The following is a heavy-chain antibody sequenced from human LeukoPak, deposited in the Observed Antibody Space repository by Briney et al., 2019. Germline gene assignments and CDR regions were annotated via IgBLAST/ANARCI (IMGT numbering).Heavy chain of an antibody. CDR2: IYSGGGT. CDR1: GFTVSNSY. J-gene: IGHJ4*02. CDR3: ARNYYDSSTYYYFDY. Sequence: GGSLRLSCAASGFTVSNSYMNWVRQAPGKGLEWVSLIYSGGGTYYSDSVKGRFTISRDNSKNTLYLQMNSLRAEDTAVYYCARNYYDSSTYYYFDYWGQGTLVTVSS. V-gene: IGHV3-66*01. D-gene: IGHD3-22*01.